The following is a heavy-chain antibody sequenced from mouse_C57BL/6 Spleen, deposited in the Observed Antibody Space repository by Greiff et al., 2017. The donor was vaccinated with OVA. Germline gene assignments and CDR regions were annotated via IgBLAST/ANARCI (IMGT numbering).Heavy chain of an antibody. CDR2: IYPGSGST. Sequence: QVQLQQPGAELAKPGASVKMSCKASGYTFTSYWITWVKQRPGQGLEWIGDIYPGSGSTNYNEKFKSKATLTVDTSSSTAYMQLSSLTSEDSAVYYCARGGYGNYDYAMDYWGQGTSVTVSS. CDR1: GYTFTSYW. CDR3: ARGGYGNYDYAMDY. D-gene: IGHD2-10*02. J-gene: IGHJ4*01. V-gene: IGHV1-55*01.